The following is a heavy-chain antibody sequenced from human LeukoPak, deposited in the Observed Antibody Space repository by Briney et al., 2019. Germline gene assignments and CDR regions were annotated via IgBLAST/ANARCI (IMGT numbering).Heavy chain of an antibody. CDR3: ARDVDSSHNNY. V-gene: IGHV3-20*04. D-gene: IGHD3-22*01. CDR2: INWDGGST. Sequence: PGGSLRLSCAASGFTFDDYGMSWVRQAPGKGLEWISGINWDGGSTTYADSVKGRFTISRDNAKNSLNLQMNSLRAEDTAVYYCARDVDSSHNNYWGQGTLVTVSS. CDR1: GFTFDDYG. J-gene: IGHJ4*02.